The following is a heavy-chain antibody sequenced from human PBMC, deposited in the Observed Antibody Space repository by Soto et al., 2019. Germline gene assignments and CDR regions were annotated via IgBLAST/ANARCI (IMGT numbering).Heavy chain of an antibody. Sequence: GGSLRLSCAASGFTFSSYGMSWVRQAPGKGLEWVAVISYDGSDKYYADSVKGRFTISRDNSKNTLYLHMNSLRAEDTALYYCAKDYYDFWSGTYPNRIAPQGLWGQGTMVTVSS. CDR3: AKDYYDFWSGTYPNRIAPQGL. D-gene: IGHD3-3*01. J-gene: IGHJ3*01. CDR2: ISYDGSDK. CDR1: GFTFSSYG. V-gene: IGHV3-30*18.